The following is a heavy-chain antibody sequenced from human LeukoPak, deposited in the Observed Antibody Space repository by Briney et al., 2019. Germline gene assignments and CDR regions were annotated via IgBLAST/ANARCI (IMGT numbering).Heavy chain of an antibody. J-gene: IGHJ4*02. CDR2: ISYDEPNK. V-gene: IGHV3-30-3*01. D-gene: IGHD3-22*01. CDR3: ARDKRLGSSGYYSFGVDY. Sequence: PGGSLRLSCAASEFTFSCNDMHWVRQAPGKGLEWVAFISYDEPNKYYADSVKGRFTISRDNSKNTLYLQMNSLRAEDTAVYYCARDKRLGSSGYYSFGVDYWGQGTLVTVSS. CDR1: EFTFSCND.